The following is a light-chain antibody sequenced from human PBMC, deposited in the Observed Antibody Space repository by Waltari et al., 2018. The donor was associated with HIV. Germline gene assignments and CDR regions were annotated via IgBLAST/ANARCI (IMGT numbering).Light chain of an antibody. V-gene: IGLV3-21*02. J-gene: IGLJ2*01. CDR1: NIGSKR. CDR3: QVWESSTDDHQVV. Sequence: SYVLTQPPSVSVAPGQTARMTCGGNNIGSKRLHWYQQKPGQAPVLVVYDDRDRPSGIPGRFSGSNFGNTATLTITRVEAGDEADYDCQVWESSTDDHQVVFGGGTKLTVL. CDR2: DDR.